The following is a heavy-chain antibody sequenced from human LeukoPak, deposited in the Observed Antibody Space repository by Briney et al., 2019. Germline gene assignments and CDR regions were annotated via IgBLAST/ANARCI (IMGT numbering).Heavy chain of an antibody. Sequence: PGGSLRLSCAASGFTFSNYWMTWVRQAPGKGLEWVANIKKDGSEKYYVDSVKGRFTISRDNAKNSLYLQMNSLRVEDTAVYYCARVYLLWFGELLNFHFDYWGQGTLVTVSS. V-gene: IGHV3-7*01. CDR3: ARVYLLWFGELLNFHFDY. CDR1: GFTFSNYW. J-gene: IGHJ4*02. D-gene: IGHD3-10*01. CDR2: IKKDGSEK.